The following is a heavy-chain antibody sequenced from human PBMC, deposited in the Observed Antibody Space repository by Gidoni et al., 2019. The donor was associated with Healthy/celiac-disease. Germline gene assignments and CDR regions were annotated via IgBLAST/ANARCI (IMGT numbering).Heavy chain of an antibody. D-gene: IGHD3-3*01. J-gene: IGHJ4*02. Sequence: QVQLVESGGGVVQPGRSLRLSCAASGFTFSSYGMHWVRQAPGKGLEWVAVISYDGSNKYYADSVKGRFTISRDNSKNTLYLQMNSLRAEDTAVYYCAKDSGFLEWLPIDYWGQGTLVTVSS. CDR1: GFTFSSYG. CDR3: AKDSGFLEWLPIDY. V-gene: IGHV3-30*18. CDR2: ISYDGSNK.